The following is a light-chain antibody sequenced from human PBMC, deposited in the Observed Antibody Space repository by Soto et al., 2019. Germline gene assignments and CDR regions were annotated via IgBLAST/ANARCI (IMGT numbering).Light chain of an antibody. CDR3: QQYYNLPYT. J-gene: IGKJ2*01. CDR2: WAS. Sequence: DIVMTQSPDSLAVFLGERATINCKSSQSVLYSSDNKNYLTWYQHKPGQPPKLLIYWASTRESGVPDRFSGRGSGTDFSIPISSLQAEDVAVYYCQQYYNLPYTFGEGTKLEIK. CDR1: QSVLYSSDNKNY. V-gene: IGKV4-1*01.